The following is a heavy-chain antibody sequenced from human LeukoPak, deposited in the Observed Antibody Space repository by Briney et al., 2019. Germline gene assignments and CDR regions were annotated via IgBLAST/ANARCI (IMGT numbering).Heavy chain of an antibody. D-gene: IGHD1-1*01. CDR2: ISGSGGST. V-gene: IGHV3-23*01. CDR1: GFTFSSYA. J-gene: IGHJ4*02. CDR3: ARAHYGTASPAGGL. Sequence: PGGSLRLSCAASGFTFSSYAMSWVRQAPGKGLEWVSAISGSGGSTYYADSVKGRFTISRDNSKNTLYLQMNSLRAEDTAVYYCARAHYGTASPAGGLWGQGTLVTVSS.